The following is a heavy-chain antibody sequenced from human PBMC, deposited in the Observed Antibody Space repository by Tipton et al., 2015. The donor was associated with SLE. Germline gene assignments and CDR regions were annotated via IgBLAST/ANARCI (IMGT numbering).Heavy chain of an antibody. CDR3: AGGLGNFDY. CDR1: GFTFSDYW. CDR2: IYSGGST. J-gene: IGHJ4*02. D-gene: IGHD3/OR15-3a*01. Sequence: SLRLSCAASGFTFSDYWMYWVRQAPGKGLEWVSVIYSGGSTYYADSVKGRFTISRHNSKNTLYLQMNSLRAEDTAVYYCAGGLGNFDYWGQGTLVTVSS. V-gene: IGHV3-53*04.